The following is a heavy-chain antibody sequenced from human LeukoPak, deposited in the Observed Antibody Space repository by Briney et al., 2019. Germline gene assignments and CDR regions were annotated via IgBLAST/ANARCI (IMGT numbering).Heavy chain of an antibody. Sequence: GGSLRLSRAASGFTFSSYSMNCGRQAPAKRLEWVSSISSSSSYIYYADSVKGRFTISRDNAKNSLYLQMTILRAEDTAVYSCARGYETFDIWGQGTMVTVSS. V-gene: IGHV3-21*01. J-gene: IGHJ3*02. CDR2: ISSSSSYI. CDR3: ARGYETFDI. D-gene: IGHD1-1*01. CDR1: GFTFSSYS.